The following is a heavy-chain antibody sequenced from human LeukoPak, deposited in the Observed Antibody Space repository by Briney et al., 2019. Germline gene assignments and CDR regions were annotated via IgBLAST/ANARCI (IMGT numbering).Heavy chain of an antibody. J-gene: IGHJ4*02. CDR2: IWYDGSQK. CDR3: ARYSSGWYVDY. D-gene: IGHD6-19*01. CDR1: GFTFSGYG. V-gene: IGHV3-33*01. Sequence: PGGSLRLSCAASGFTFSGYGMHWVRQAPGKGLEWVAVIWYDGSQKYYADSVKGRFTISRDNSKNTLYLQMNSLRAEDTAVYYCARYSSGWYVDYWGQGILVTVSS.